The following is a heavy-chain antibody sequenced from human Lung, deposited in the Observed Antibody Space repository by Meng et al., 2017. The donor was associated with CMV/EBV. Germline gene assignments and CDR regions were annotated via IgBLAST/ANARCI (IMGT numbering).Heavy chain of an antibody. CDR3: ARVAYDFWSGFTYYFDY. CDR2: IYSGGST. D-gene: IGHD3-3*01. V-gene: IGHV3-53*01. J-gene: IGHJ4*02. CDR1: GFTVSSNY. Sequence: GGSLRLXCAASGFTVSSNYMSWVRQAPGKGLEWVSVIYSGGSTYYADSVKGRFTISRDNSKNTLYLQMNSLRAEDTAVYYRARVAYDFWSGFTYYFDYWGQGTLVTVSS.